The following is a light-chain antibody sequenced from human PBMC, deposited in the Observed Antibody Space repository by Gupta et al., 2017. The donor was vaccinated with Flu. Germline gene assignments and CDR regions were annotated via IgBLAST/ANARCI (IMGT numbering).Light chain of an antibody. Sequence: SVTISCTGTSSDVGGYNFVSWYQQYPGKAPKLIIYEVTKRPSGVPDRFSGSKSDNTASLTVSGLQAEEEADYYCHSDAGSNNWVFGGGTKVTVL. CDR1: SSDVGGYNF. CDR3: HSDAGSNNWV. J-gene: IGLJ3*02. CDR2: EVT. V-gene: IGLV2-8*01.